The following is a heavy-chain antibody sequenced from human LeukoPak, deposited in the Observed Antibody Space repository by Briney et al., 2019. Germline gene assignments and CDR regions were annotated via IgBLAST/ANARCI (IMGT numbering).Heavy chain of an antibody. J-gene: IGHJ4*02. CDR1: GFTFSAFS. CDR2: ISYNAGSI. CDR3: ARRALHSGGYRGYHFDY. D-gene: IGHD5-12*01. V-gene: IGHV3-64*01. Sequence: GGSLRLSCATSGFTFSAFSMYWVRQAPGKGLEMVAGISYNAGSIEYSNSVRGRFTISRDESKNTLSLQVGSLRADDMAVYYCARRALHSGGYRGYHFDYWGQGALVTVSS.